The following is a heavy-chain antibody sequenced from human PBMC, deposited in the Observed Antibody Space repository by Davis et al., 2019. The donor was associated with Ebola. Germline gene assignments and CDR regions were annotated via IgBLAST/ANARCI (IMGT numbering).Heavy chain of an antibody. D-gene: IGHD2-15*01. V-gene: IGHV1-69*06. J-gene: IGHJ6*02. CDR2: IIPIFGTA. CDR1: GYTFTSYG. CDR3: ARDRGAADSGYYYGMDV. Sequence: AASVKVSCKASGYTFTSYGISWVRQAPGQGLEWMGGIIPIFGTANYAQKFQGRVTITADKSTSTAYMELSSLRSEDTAVYYCARDRGAADSGYYYGMDVWGQGTTVTVSS.